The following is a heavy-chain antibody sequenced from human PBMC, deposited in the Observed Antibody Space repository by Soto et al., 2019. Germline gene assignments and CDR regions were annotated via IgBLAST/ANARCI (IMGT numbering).Heavy chain of an antibody. CDR3: ARVRQGCSANNCYFDP. Sequence: PSETLSLTCTLSGGSVRAPDWWNWVRQSPGKGLEWIAEVHISGHSNYNPSLRSRVSVSIDSSKNQFYLNLNSVTAADTAIYYCARVRQGCSANNCYFDPWGQGTQVTVSS. J-gene: IGHJ5*01. D-gene: IGHD1-1*01. CDR1: GGSVRAPDW. CDR2: VHISGHS. V-gene: IGHV4-4*02.